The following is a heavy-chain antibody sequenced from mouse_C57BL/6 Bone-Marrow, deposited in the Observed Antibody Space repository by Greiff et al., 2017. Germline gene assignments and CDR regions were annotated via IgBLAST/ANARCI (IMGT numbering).Heavy chain of an antibody. J-gene: IGHJ3*01. Sequence: VKLMESGPGLVAPSQSLSITCTVSGFSLTSYGVDWVRQSPGKGLEWLGVIWGVGSTNYNSAIKSRLSISKDNSKSQVFLKMNSLQTDDTAMYYCASYDYDGGFAYWGQGTLVTVSA. D-gene: IGHD2-4*01. CDR3: ASYDYDGGFAY. V-gene: IGHV2-6*01. CDR2: IWGVGST. CDR1: GFSLTSYG.